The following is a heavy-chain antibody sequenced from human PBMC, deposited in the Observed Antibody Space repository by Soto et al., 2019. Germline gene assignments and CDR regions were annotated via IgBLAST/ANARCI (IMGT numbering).Heavy chain of an antibody. CDR1: GYTFTSYD. CDR3: ARAKSREIRRGSYSYYGMDV. CDR2: MNPNSGNT. V-gene: IGHV1-8*01. D-gene: IGHD1-26*01. Sequence: QVQLVQSGAEVKKPGASVKVSCKASGYTFTSYDINWVRQATGQGLEWMGWMNPNSGNTGYAQKFQGRVTMTRNTSISTAYMELSSLRSEDTAVYYCARAKSREIRRGSYSYYGMDVWGQGTTVTVSS. J-gene: IGHJ6*02.